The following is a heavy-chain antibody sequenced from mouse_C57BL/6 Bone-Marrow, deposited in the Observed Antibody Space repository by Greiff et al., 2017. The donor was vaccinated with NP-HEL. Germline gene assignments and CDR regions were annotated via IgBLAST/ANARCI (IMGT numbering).Heavy chain of an antibody. Sequence: VKLQESGPGLVQPSQSLSITCTVSGFSLTSYGVHWVRQSPGNGLEWLGVIWRGGSTDYNAAFISRLSISKDNSKSHVFFKMNSLQADDTAIYYCARNSPYYYGSSLADWGQGTLVTVSA. D-gene: IGHD1-1*01. V-gene: IGHV2-2*01. CDR2: IWRGGST. J-gene: IGHJ3*01. CDR1: GFSLTSYG. CDR3: ARNSPYYYGSSLAD.